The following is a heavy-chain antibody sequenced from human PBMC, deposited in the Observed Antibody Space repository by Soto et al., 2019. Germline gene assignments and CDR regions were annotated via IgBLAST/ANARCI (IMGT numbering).Heavy chain of an antibody. CDR2: ISGSGGST. D-gene: IGHD6-13*01. V-gene: IGHV3-23*01. CDR1: GFTFSSYA. Sequence: GGSLRLSCAASGFTFSSYAMSWVRQAPGKGLEWVSAISGSGGSTYYADSVKGRFTISRDNAKNTLYLQMNSLRAEDTAVYYCARGGSSLPFDYWGQGTLVTVSS. J-gene: IGHJ4*02. CDR3: ARGGSSLPFDY.